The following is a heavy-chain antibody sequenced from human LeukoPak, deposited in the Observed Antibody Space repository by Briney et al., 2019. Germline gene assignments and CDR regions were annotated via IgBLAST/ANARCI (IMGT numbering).Heavy chain of an antibody. Sequence: GSLRLSCAASGFTLSSYEMNWVRQAPGKGLEWVSYISSSGSTIYYADSVKGRFTISRDNAKNSLYLQMNSLRAEDTAVYYCARTGRGYDFWSGSYYYMDVWGKGTTVTVSS. V-gene: IGHV3-48*03. CDR2: ISSSGSTI. CDR1: GFTLSSYE. D-gene: IGHD3-3*01. J-gene: IGHJ6*03. CDR3: ARTGRGYDFWSGSYYYMDV.